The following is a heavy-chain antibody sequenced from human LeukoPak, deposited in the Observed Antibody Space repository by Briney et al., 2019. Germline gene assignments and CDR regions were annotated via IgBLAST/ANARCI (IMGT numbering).Heavy chain of an antibody. CDR3: GRGPAVGGTFDD. V-gene: IGHV4-39*07. CDR1: GGSLWSNNYY. D-gene: IGHD6-19*01. CDR2: IYYGGST. Sequence: SETLSLTCAVSGGSLWSNNYYWGWIRQPPGRGLEWIGSIYYGGSTYHDPALESRVTMSLDTSKNQFSLKLSSVTAADTAVYYCGRGPAVGGTFDDWGQGTLVTVSS. J-gene: IGHJ4*02.